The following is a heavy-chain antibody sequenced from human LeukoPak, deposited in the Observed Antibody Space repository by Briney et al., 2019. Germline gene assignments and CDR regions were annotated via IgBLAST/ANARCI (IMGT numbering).Heavy chain of an antibody. CDR3: AKGRGTTIFGVAQSDY. J-gene: IGHJ4*02. Sequence: PGGSLRLSCEASGFTFSSYAMSWVRQAPGKGLEWVSALNGGGDYTYYAASVKGRFTISRDSSKNTLFLQMSSLRVEDTAVYYCAKGRGTTIFGVAQSDYWGQGTLVTVSS. D-gene: IGHD3-3*01. CDR2: LNGGGDYT. V-gene: IGHV3-23*01. CDR1: GFTFSSYA.